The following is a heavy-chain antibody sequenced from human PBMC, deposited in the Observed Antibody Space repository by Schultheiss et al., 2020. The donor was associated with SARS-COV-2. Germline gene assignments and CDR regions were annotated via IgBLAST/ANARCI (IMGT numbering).Heavy chain of an antibody. CDR3: ARSYDFSFDY. Sequence: GGSLRLSCAASGFTFSNYEMNWVRQAPGKGLEWVSYISSSGSTIYYADSVKGRFTISRDNAKNSLYLQMNSLRAEDTAVYYCARSYDFSFDYWGQGTLVTVSS. V-gene: IGHV3-48*03. D-gene: IGHD3-3*01. CDR1: GFTFSNYE. J-gene: IGHJ4*02. CDR2: ISSSGSTI.